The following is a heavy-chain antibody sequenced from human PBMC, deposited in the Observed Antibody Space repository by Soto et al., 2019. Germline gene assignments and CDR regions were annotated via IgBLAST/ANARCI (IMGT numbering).Heavy chain of an antibody. Sequence: ASVKVSCKASGYTFISYGIHWVRQAPGQSLEWMGWINAYNGNTKYSQKFQGRVTFTRDTSASSAYMELSSLQSEDTAVYYCARGDSNSWSDFWGQGTLVTVSS. CDR2: INAYNGNT. CDR1: GYTFISYG. V-gene: IGHV1-3*01. CDR3: ARGDSNSWSDF. D-gene: IGHD6-13*01. J-gene: IGHJ4*02.